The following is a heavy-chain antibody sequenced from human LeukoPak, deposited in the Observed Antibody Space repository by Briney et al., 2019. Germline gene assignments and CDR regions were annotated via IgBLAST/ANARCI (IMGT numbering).Heavy chain of an antibody. CDR3: ARDRRGGGELSPPDY. D-gene: IGHD3-16*02. CDR2: IDTDNGNT. J-gene: IGHJ4*02. V-gene: IGHV1-3*04. Sequence: GASVKVSCKASGYTFGDYAFHWVRQAPGQRLEWMGWIDTDNGNTKYSQNFQGRVTLIRDTSATTAYMELSSLRSEDTAVYYCARDRRGGGELSPPDYWGQGTLVTVSS. CDR1: GYTFGDYA.